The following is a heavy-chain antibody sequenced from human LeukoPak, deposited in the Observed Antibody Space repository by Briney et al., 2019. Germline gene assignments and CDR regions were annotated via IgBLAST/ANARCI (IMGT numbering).Heavy chain of an antibody. Sequence: GGSLRLSCTASGFTFSGYWMSWVRQAPGKGLEWVANIKQDESEKYYADSVKGRFTISRDNAKNSLYLQMNSLRAEDTAVYYCARGTSDSRVTPTRYWGQGTLVTVSS. CDR3: ARGTSDSRVTPTRY. CDR2: IKQDESEK. D-gene: IGHD3-22*01. V-gene: IGHV3-7*01. J-gene: IGHJ4*02. CDR1: GFTFSGYW.